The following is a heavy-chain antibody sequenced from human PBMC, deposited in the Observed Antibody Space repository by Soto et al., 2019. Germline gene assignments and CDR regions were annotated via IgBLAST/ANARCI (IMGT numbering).Heavy chain of an antibody. CDR2: TYYRSKWYN. V-gene: IGHV6-1*01. CDR1: GDSVSSNSAA. CDR3: ERSLLGDYGMDV. Sequence: PSQTLSLTCAISGDSVSSNSAAWNWIRQSPSRGLEWLGRTYYRSKWYNDYAVSVKSRIIINPDTSKNQFSLQLNSVTPEDTAEDYCERSLLGDYGMDVWGQGTTVTVSS. J-gene: IGHJ6*02.